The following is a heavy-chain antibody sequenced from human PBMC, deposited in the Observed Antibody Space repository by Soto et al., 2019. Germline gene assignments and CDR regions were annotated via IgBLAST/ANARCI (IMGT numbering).Heavy chain of an antibody. CDR2: IYYSGST. D-gene: IGHD2-21*01. Sequence: LSLTCTVSGGSVSSGSYYWSWIRQPPGKGLEWIGYIYYSGSTNHNPSLKSRVTISVDTSKNQFSLKLSSVTAADTAVYYCARDTLRGGSDYWGQGTLVTVSS. CDR1: GGSVSSGSYY. J-gene: IGHJ4*02. V-gene: IGHV4-61*01. CDR3: ARDTLRGGSDY.